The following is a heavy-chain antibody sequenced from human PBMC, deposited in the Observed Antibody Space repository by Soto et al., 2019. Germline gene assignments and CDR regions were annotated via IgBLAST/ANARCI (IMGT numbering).Heavy chain of an antibody. D-gene: IGHD5-18*01. CDR1: GFTFSSYG. CDR3: ANSRVSYGDTVMAPHY. CDR2: ISYDGSNK. Sequence: GGSLRLSCAASGFTFSSYGMHWVRQAPGKGLEWVAVISYDGSNKYYADSVKGRFTISRDNFKNTLYVQMNSLRAEDTAVYYCANSRVSYGDTVMAPHYGGQGPLVTVPS. V-gene: IGHV3-30*18. J-gene: IGHJ4*02.